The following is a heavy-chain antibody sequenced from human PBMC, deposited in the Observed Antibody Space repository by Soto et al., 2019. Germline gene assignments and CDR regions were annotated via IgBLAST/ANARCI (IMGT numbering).Heavy chain of an antibody. D-gene: IGHD1-1*01. CDR1: GGSFSGYF. Sequence: SETLSLTCTVSGGSFSGYFWTWIRQPPGKGLEWLAEINHSGITNYNPSVESRVSMSVDTSKNQFSLMLYSVTAADTAVYYCVRGPYNYNSRYFDYWGQGTLVTVSS. V-gene: IGHV4-34*01. J-gene: IGHJ4*02. CDR3: VRGPYNYNSRYFDY. CDR2: INHSGIT.